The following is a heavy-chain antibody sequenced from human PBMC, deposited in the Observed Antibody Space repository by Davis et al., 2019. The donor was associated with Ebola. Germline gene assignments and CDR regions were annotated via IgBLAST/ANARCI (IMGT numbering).Heavy chain of an antibody. CDR1: GDSLSSGG. V-gene: IGHV6-1*01. CDR3: ARGWLRGGLDV. Sequence: HSQTPSLTPAISGDSLSSGGWNWIRQSPSRGLERRGRIYYKSKWYNHYAASVKSRTTINPDTSKNQFSLQLHSVTPEDTAVYYCARGWLRGGLDVWGEGTTVTVSS. J-gene: IGHJ6*04. CDR2: IYYKSKWYN. D-gene: IGHD5-18*01.